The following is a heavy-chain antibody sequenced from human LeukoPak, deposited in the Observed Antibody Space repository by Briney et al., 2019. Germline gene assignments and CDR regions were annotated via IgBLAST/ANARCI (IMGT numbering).Heavy chain of an antibody. Sequence: GGSLRLSCAASGFTFSSYWMSWVRQAPGKGLEWVANIKQDGSEKYYVDSVKGRFTISRDNAKNSLYLQMNSLRAEDTAVYYCARAGGGFDCSGGSCYYYYYYMDVWGKGTTVTVSS. D-gene: IGHD2-15*01. CDR2: IKQDGSEK. J-gene: IGHJ6*03. CDR1: GFTFSSYW. V-gene: IGHV3-7*03. CDR3: ARAGGGFDCSGGSCYYYYYYMDV.